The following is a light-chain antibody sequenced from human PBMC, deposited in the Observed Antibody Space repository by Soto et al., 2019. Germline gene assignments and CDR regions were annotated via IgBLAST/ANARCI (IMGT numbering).Light chain of an antibody. V-gene: IGKV3-15*01. J-gene: IGKJ2*01. CDR3: QQYNHWPGT. CDR1: QSVAKN. CDR2: AAS. Sequence: ETVMTHSPATLSVSPGERVTLSCRASQSVAKNVAWYQHKPGQPPWLLIYAASTRATGIPARFDGSGSGTEFTLTISSLQSEDFAVYFCQQYNHWPGTFGQGTKVEMK.